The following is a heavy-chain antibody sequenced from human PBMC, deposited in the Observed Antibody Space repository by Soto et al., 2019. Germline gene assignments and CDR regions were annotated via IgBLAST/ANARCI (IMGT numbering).Heavy chain of an antibody. CDR1: GFTFSSYS. CDR2: ISSSSSYI. V-gene: IGHV3-21*01. Sequence: PGGSLRLSCAASGFTFSSYSMNWVRQAPGKGLEWVSSISSSSSYIYYADSVKGRFTISRDNAKNSLYLQMNSLRAEDTAVYYCARGHSSTSCHFDYWGQGTLVTVSS. J-gene: IGHJ4*02. D-gene: IGHD2-2*01. CDR3: ARGHSSTSCHFDY.